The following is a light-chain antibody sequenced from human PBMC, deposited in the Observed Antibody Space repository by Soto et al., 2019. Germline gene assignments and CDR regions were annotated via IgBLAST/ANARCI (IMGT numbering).Light chain of an antibody. V-gene: IGKV3-20*01. CDR2: AAS. CDR3: QQYGTSPWT. J-gene: IGKJ1*01. Sequence: EIVLTQSPGTLSLSPGERATLSCRASQSVGSDYLGWYQQKPGQAPRLLIFAASKRAAGIPDRFSGSGSGSDFTLTISRLEPEDFGVYFCQQYGTSPWTFGQGTKVEIK. CDR1: QSVGSDY.